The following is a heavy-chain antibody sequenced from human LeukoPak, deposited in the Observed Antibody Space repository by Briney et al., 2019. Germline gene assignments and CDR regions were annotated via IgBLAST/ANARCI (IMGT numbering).Heavy chain of an antibody. CDR3: ARDDSSEFDH. Sequence: GGSLRLSCAASGFTFSSYAMHWVRQAPGKGLEYVSAISSNGGSTYYANSVKGRFTISRDNSKNTLYLQMGSLRAEDMAVYYCARDDSSEFDHWGQGTLVTVSS. CDR2: ISSNGGST. CDR1: GFTFSSYA. D-gene: IGHD3-22*01. V-gene: IGHV3-64*01. J-gene: IGHJ4*02.